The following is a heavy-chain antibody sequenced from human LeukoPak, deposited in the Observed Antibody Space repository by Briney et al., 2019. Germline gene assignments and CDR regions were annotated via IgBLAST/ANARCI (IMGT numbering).Heavy chain of an antibody. CDR1: GFTFSNAW. CDR3: TTVHDFWSGYFYYFDY. CDR2: IKSKTDGGTT. J-gene: IGHJ4*02. Sequence: PGGSLRLSCAASGFTFSNAWMSWVRQAPGKGLEWVGRIKSKTDGGTTDYAAPVKGRFAISRDDSENTLYLQMNSLKTEDTAVYYCTTVHDFWSGYFYYFDYWGQGTLVTVSS. D-gene: IGHD3-3*01. V-gene: IGHV3-15*01.